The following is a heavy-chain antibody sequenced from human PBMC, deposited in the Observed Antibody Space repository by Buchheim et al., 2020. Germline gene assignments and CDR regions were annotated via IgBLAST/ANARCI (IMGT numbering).Heavy chain of an antibody. CDR2: VSSGGGTT. D-gene: IGHD1-1*01. V-gene: IGHV3-48*01. CDR3: ARALASGVPGRDAFGL. CDR1: GFTFGTYS. J-gene: IGHJ3*01. Sequence: EVQLVESGGGVVQPGGSLRLSCAASGFTFGTYSMNWVRQVPGQGLEWVSHVSSGGGTTLYVDSVKGRFTISRDNAENSLYLQLISQRAEDSAVHYCARALASGVPGRDAFGLWGQGT.